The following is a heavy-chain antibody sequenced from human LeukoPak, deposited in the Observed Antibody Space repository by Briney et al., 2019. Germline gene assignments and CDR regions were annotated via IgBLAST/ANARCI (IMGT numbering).Heavy chain of an antibody. J-gene: IGHJ4*02. V-gene: IGHV3-30*02. D-gene: IGHD3-10*02. CDR3: AKGKDVPFQY. Sequence: PGGSLRLSCAASGFSFRSYGMHWVRQAPGNGLEWVAFIRSDGSNEYYADSVKGRFTISRDNSKNTLYLQMNSLRSEDTAVYYCAKGKDVPFQYWGQGTLVTVSS. CDR1: GFSFRSYG. CDR2: IRSDGSNE.